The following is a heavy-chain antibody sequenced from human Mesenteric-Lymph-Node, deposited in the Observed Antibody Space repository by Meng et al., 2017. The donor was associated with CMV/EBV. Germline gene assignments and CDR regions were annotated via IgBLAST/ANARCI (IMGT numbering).Heavy chain of an antibody. CDR1: ELSLSNFG. J-gene: IGHJ4*01. CDR3: ARGLYYATYFFY. V-gene: IGHV3-30*03. D-gene: IGHD3-22*01. CDR2: ISHDGGNK. Sequence: GGSLRLSCTASELSLSNFGVHWVRQAPGKGLEWVAVISHDGGNKYYADSVKGRFTISRDDSKNTLYLQMNNVRGEDTAVYYCARGLYYATYFFYWGRGTLVTVSS.